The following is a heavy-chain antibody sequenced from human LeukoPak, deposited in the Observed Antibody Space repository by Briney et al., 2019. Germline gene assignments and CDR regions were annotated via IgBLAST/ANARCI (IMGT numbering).Heavy chain of an antibody. J-gene: IGHJ4*02. CDR3: ARGIIPVDFDY. CDR1: GFTVSSNY. V-gene: IGHV3-53*01. D-gene: IGHD3-3*01. CDR2: IYSGGST. Sequence: PGGSLRLSCAASGFTVSSNYMSWVRQAPGKGLEWVSVIYSGGSTYYADSVKGRFTISRDNSKNTLYLQMNSLRAEDTAVYYCARGIIPVDFDYWGQGTLVTVSS.